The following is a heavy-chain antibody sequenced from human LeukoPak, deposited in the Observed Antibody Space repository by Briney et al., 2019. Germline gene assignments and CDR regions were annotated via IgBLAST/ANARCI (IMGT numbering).Heavy chain of an antibody. D-gene: IGHD6-19*01. CDR1: GYTFTGYY. Sequence: ASVKVSCKASGYTFTGYYMHWVRQAPGQGLEWMGWINPNSGGTNYAQKFQGGVTMTRDTSISTAYMELSRLRSDDTAVYYCAFNNPGYSSGWYHLLYWGQGTLVTVSS. V-gene: IGHV1-2*02. CDR3: AFNNPGYSSGWYHLLY. CDR2: INPNSGGT. J-gene: IGHJ4*02.